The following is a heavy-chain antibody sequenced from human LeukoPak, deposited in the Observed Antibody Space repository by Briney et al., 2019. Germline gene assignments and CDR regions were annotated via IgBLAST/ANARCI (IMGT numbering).Heavy chain of an antibody. CDR2: IYYSGST. CDR1: GGSISSYY. D-gene: IGHD2-2*03. J-gene: IGHJ3*02. Sequence: PSETLSLTCTVSGGSISSYYWSWIRQPPGKGLEWIGDIYYSGSTNYNPSLKSRVTISVDTSKNQFSLKLSSVTAADTAVYYCARVAPGWINAFDIWGQGTMVTVSS. CDR3: ARVAPGWINAFDI. V-gene: IGHV4-59*08.